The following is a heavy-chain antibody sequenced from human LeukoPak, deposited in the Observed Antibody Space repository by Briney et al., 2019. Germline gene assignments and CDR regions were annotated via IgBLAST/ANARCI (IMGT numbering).Heavy chain of an antibody. D-gene: IGHD3-22*01. Sequence: GGSLRLSCAASGYTFSDFSVNWVRQAPGKGLEWVSSISVRSNYRYYADSVRGRFTISRDDARDSLFLQMNSLRAEYTAVYFCVRLRRNNDRSGYYYYYDYWGQGTLVTVSS. CDR1: GYTFSDFS. V-gene: IGHV3-21*01. CDR3: VRLRRNNDRSGYYYYYDY. CDR2: ISVRSNYR. J-gene: IGHJ4*02.